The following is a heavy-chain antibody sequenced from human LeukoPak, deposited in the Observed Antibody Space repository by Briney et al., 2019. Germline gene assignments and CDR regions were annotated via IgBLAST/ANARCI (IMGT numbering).Heavy chain of an antibody. J-gene: IGHJ4*02. CDR2: FDPEDGET. Sequence: GASVKVSCKASGGTFSSYAISWVRQAPGQGLEWMGGFDPEDGETIYAQKFQGRVTMTEDTSTDTAYMELSSLRSEDTAVYYCATGLHYGGNSGFGYWGQGTLVTVSS. CDR1: GGTFSSYA. D-gene: IGHD4-23*01. V-gene: IGHV1-24*01. CDR3: ATGLHYGGNSGFGY.